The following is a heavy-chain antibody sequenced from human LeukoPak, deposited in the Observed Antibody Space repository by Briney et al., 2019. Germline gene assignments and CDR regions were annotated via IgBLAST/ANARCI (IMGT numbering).Heavy chain of an antibody. V-gene: IGHV4-39*01. CDR3: ASHLYDSTDYDFWSTQRGFDP. J-gene: IGHJ5*02. D-gene: IGHD3-3*01. CDR1: GGSISSSRYY. CDR2: IYYSGST. Sequence: SETLSLTCTVSGGSISSSRYYWGWIRQPPGKGLEWIGSIYYSGSTYYNPSLKSRSTISVDTCKNQFSLKLSSVTAADPAVYYCASHLYDSTDYDFWSTQRGFDPWGQGTLVTVSS.